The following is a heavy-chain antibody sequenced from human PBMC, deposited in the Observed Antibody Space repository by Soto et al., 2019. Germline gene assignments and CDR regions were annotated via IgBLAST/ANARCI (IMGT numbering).Heavy chain of an antibody. CDR1: GYTFTTFC. CDR3: ARISHVYGDYVGAFDI. Sequence: GESVKISCKGSGYTFTTFCIGWVRQLPWKGLEWMGIIYPGDSDNRYSPSFRGQVTMSADKSSTTVYLQWSSLKASDTAMYYCARISHVYGDYVGAFDIWGQGTMITV. D-gene: IGHD4-17*01. J-gene: IGHJ3*02. V-gene: IGHV5-51*01. CDR2: IYPGDSDN.